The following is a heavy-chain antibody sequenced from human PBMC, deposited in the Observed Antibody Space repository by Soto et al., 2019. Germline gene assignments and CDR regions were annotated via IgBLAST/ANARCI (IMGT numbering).Heavy chain of an antibody. D-gene: IGHD2-21*01. CDR2: ISGSGGST. CDR1: GFTFSSYA. J-gene: IGHJ4*02. Sequence: PGGSLRRSCAASGFTFSSYAMSWVRQAPGKGLEWVSAISGSGGSTYYADSVKGRFTISRDNSKNTLYLQMNSLRAEDTAVYYCAKDFYDLPGIVTRDYWGQGTLVTVSS. V-gene: IGHV3-23*01. CDR3: AKDFYDLPGIVTRDY.